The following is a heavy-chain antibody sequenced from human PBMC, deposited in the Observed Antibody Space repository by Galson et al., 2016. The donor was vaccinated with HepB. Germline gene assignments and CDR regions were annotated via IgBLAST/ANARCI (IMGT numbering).Heavy chain of an antibody. V-gene: IGHV5-51*01. J-gene: IGHJ4*02. CDR2: IYPRYSDT. CDR3: ARRRNGPLKAEHFDY. Sequence: QSGAEVNKPGESLKLSCKASGYIFSSYWIGWFRHMPRKGMEWMGMIYPRYSDTTHSDFFQGQATISADKSTNTAYLQWSSLKASDTATYYCARRRNGPLKAEHFDYWGQGTLVTVSS. CDR1: GYIFSSYW. D-gene: IGHD1-1*01.